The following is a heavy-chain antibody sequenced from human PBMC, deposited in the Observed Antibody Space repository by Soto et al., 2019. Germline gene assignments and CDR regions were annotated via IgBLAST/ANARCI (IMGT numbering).Heavy chain of an antibody. J-gene: IGHJ5*02. CDR3: ARDGSPSYDFWSGSWFDP. D-gene: IGHD3-3*01. CDR2: ISSSSSYI. Sequence: GGSLRLSCAASGFTFSSYSMNWVRQAPGKGLEWVSSISSSSSYIYYADSVKGRFTISRDNAKNSLYLQMNSLRAEDTAVYYCARDGSPSYDFWSGSWFDPWGQGTLVTVSS. CDR1: GFTFSSYS. V-gene: IGHV3-21*01.